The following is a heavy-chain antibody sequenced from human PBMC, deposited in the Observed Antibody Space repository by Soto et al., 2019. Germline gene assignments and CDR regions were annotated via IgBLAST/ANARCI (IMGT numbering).Heavy chain of an antibody. CDR3: AHRPPYYDSSVPWFDP. V-gene: IGHV2-5*02. Sequence: SGPTLVNPTQTLTLTCTFSGFSLSTSGVGVGWIRQPPGKALEWLALIYWDDDKRYSPSLKSRLTITKDTSKNQVVLTMTNMDPVDTATYYCAHRPPYYDSSVPWFDPWGQGTLVTVSS. D-gene: IGHD3-22*01. CDR2: IYWDDDK. J-gene: IGHJ5*02. CDR1: GFSLSTSGVG.